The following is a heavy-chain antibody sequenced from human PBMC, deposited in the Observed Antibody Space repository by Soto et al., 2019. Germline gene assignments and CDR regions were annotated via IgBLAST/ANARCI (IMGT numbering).Heavy chain of an antibody. CDR3: ARNNPPYGDYVDWFDP. D-gene: IGHD4-17*01. CDR2: IYYSGST. CDR1: GGSISSGGYY. Sequence: SETLSLTCTVSGGSISSGGYYWSWIRQHPGKGLEWIGYIYYSGSTYYNPSLKSRVTISVDTSKNQFSLKLSSVTAADTAVYYCARNNPPYGDYVDWFDPWGQGTLVTVSS. V-gene: IGHV4-31*03. J-gene: IGHJ5*02.